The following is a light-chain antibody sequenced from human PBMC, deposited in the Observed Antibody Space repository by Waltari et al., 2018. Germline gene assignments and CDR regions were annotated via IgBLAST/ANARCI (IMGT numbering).Light chain of an antibody. CDR1: ALPKKY. CDR3: YSTDSSGYERV. V-gene: IGLV3-10*01. J-gene: IGLJ3*02. CDR2: DDN. Sequence: SYELTQPPSVSVSPGQTARIPCSGDALPKKYAFWYQQKSAQAPVLVSYDDNKRPSGIPERFSASSSGTMATLTITGAQEEDEGDYYCYSTDSSGYERVFGGGTKLTV.